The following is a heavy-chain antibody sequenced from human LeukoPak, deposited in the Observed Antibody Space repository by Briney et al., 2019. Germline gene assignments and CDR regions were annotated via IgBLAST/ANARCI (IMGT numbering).Heavy chain of an antibody. CDR3: ARGGGSGWYLLLVY. V-gene: IGHV4-34*01. Sequence: SETLSLTCAVYGGSFSGYYWSWIRQPPGKGLEWIGEINHSGSTNYNPSLKSRVTISVDTSKNQFSLKLSSVTAADTAVYYCARGGGSGWYLLLVYWGQGTLVTVSS. CDR1: GGSFSGYY. D-gene: IGHD6-19*01. J-gene: IGHJ4*02. CDR2: INHSGST.